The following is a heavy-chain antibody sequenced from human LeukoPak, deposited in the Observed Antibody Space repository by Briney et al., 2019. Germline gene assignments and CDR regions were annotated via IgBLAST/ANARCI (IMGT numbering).Heavy chain of an antibody. CDR2: ISGGTT. J-gene: IGHJ4*02. CDR1: GFTLGDYL. CDR3: SRGSGWLSVY. Sequence: HPGGSLRLSCTASGFTLGDYLMSWFRHAPGKGLEWIGFISGGTTEYAASVKGRFTISRDDSTSIAYLQMNSLTTEDTAVYYCSRGSGWLSVYWGQGTLVTVSS. V-gene: IGHV3-49*03. D-gene: IGHD6-19*01.